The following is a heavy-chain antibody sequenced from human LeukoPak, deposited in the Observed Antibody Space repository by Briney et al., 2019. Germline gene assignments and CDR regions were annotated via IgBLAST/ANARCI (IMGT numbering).Heavy chain of an antibody. CDR2: INHSGST. CDR3: ARVPPYGDYRWYFDY. V-gene: IGHV4-34*01. Sequence: SETLSLTCAVYVGSFSGYYWSWIRQPPGKGLEWIGEINHSGSTNYNPSLKSRVTISVDTSKNQFSLKLSSVTAADTAVYYCARVPPYGDYRWYFDYWGQGTLVTVSS. J-gene: IGHJ4*02. CDR1: VGSFSGYY. D-gene: IGHD4-17*01.